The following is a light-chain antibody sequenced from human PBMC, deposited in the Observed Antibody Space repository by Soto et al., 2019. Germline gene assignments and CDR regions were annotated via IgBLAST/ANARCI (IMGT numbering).Light chain of an antibody. Sequence: EIVMTQSPATLSVSPGERATLSCRASQSVSSNLAWYQQKPGQAPRLLISGASTRATGIPARFSGSGSGTEFTLTSGSLQSEDFAVYYCQQYNNPTTFGPGTKGDIK. V-gene: IGKV3D-15*01. J-gene: IGKJ3*01. CDR2: GAS. CDR1: QSVSSN. CDR3: QQYNNPTT.